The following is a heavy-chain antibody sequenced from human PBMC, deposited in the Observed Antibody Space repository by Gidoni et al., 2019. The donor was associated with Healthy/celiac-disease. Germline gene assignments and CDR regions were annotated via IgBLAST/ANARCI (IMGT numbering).Heavy chain of an antibody. D-gene: IGHD5-12*01. CDR1: GGSISSGGYY. J-gene: IGHJ4*02. CDR2: IYYSGST. V-gene: IGHV4-31*03. CDR3: ARGRYSGYDFDY. Sequence: QVQLQESGPGLVKPSQTLSLTCNVSGGSISSGGYYWSWIRQHPGKGLEWIGYIYYSGSTYYNPSLKSRVTISVDTSKNQFSLKLSSVTAADTAVYYCARGRYSGYDFDYWGQGTLVTVSS.